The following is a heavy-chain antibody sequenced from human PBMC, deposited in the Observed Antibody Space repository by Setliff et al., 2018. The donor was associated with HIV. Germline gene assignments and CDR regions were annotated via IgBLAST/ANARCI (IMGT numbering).Heavy chain of an antibody. D-gene: IGHD4-17*01. CDR1: GFSFSNYG. Sequence: GESLKISCAASGFSFSNYGMSWVRQAPGKGLEWVSGIRDSGVSFYYADSVMGRFSISRDNSRNTLYLQMNSLRVEDTAIYYCTKGVQRLRPYYFDSWGQGTLVTVSS. V-gene: IGHV3-23*01. CDR2: IRDSGVSF. J-gene: IGHJ4*02. CDR3: TKGVQRLRPYYFDS.